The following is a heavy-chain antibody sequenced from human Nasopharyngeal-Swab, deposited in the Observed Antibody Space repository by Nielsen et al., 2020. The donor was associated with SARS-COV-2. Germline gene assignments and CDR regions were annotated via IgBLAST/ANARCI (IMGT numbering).Heavy chain of an antibody. J-gene: IGHJ5*02. CDR3: ARGGYSGYDSSNWFHP. CDR1: GGSFSGYY. CDR2: INHSGST. D-gene: IGHD5-12*01. V-gene: IGHV4-34*01. Sequence: SETLSLTCAVYGGSFSGYYWSWIRQPPGKGLEWIGEINHSGSTNYNPSLKSRVTISVDTSKNQFSLKLSSVTAADTAVYYCARGGYSGYDSSNWFHPWGQGTLVTVSS.